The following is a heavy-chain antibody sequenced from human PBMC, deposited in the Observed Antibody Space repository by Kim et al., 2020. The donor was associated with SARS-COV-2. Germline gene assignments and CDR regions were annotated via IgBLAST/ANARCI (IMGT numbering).Heavy chain of an antibody. CDR2: INSDGSST. V-gene: IGHV3-74*01. J-gene: IGHJ6*02. D-gene: IGHD5-18*01. Sequence: GGSLRLSCAASGFTFSSYWMHWVRQAPGKGLVWVSRINSDGSSTSYAASVKGRFTISRDNAKNTLYLQMNSLRAEDTAVYYCARGTWIQLWSPAFYGMDVWGQGTTVTVSS. CDR3: ARGTWIQLWSPAFYGMDV. CDR1: GFTFSSYW.